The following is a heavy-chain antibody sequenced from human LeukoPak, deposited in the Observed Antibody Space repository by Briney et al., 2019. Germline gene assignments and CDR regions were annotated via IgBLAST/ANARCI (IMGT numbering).Heavy chain of an antibody. D-gene: IGHD2-15*01. Sequence: TSETLSLTCSVSGGSIGGHYWNWIGQAPGKGLEWIGHIFTSGSPNYSPSLKSRVTFSRDTARSQIYLRMTSVTAADTAIYYCARSEEGRFYDSAGYCEPFDLWGQGIMVIVSS. J-gene: IGHJ3*01. CDR2: IFTSGSP. CDR1: GGSIGGHY. CDR3: ARSEEGRFYDSAGYCEPFDL. V-gene: IGHV4-4*07.